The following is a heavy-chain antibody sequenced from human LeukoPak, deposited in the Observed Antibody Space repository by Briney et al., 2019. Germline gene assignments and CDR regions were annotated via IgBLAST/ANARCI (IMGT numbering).Heavy chain of an antibody. CDR1: GGSISSSSYY. Sequence: SETLSPTCTVSGGSISSSSYYWGWIRQPPGKGLEWIGSIYYSGSTYYNPSLKSRVTISVDTSKSQFSLKLSSVTAADTAVYYCARSYYDYVWGSYRSPGWFDPWGQGTLVTVSS. J-gene: IGHJ5*02. CDR3: ARSYYDYVWGSYRSPGWFDP. V-gene: IGHV4-39*01. D-gene: IGHD3-16*02. CDR2: IYYSGST.